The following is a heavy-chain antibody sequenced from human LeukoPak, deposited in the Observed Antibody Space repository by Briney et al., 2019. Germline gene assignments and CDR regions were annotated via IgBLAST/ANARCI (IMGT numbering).Heavy chain of an antibody. Sequence: ASETLSLTCTVSLDSTTSNFWSWVRQPPGKGLEWIGEIHRSGSPNYNPSLQSRVTISIDRSRNQIVLELSSVTAADTAVYYCAREILGGFNPGAYWGQGTLVTVYS. J-gene: IGHJ4*02. CDR1: LDSTTSNF. CDR3: AREILGGFNPGAY. CDR2: IHRSGSP. V-gene: IGHV4-4*02. D-gene: IGHD1-14*01.